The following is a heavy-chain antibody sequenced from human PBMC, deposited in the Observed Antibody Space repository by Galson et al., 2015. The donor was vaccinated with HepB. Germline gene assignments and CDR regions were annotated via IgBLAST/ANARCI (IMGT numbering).Heavy chain of an antibody. CDR3: ARPDSTGYYYTFDY. D-gene: IGHD3-22*01. CDR2: IYYSGST. V-gene: IGHV4-39*01. Sequence: AIQSLTCNVSGDSISSSSYYWGWIRQPPGKGLEWIATIYYSGSTYYNPSLKTRVTISVDTSKNQLSLKLSSVTATDTAVYFCARPDSTGYYYTFDYWGQGTLVTVSS. J-gene: IGHJ4*02. CDR1: GDSISSSSYY.